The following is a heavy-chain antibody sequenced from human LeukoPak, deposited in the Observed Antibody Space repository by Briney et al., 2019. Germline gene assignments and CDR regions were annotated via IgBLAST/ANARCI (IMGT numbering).Heavy chain of an antibody. V-gene: IGHV4-59*11. D-gene: IGHD1-26*01. Sequence: SETLSLTCTVSGGSISGHYWTWIRQPPGKGLEWIGYTYYSGSTTYNPSLKSRVTISVDTSKNQFSLRVSSVTAADTAVYYCARVGGTYSMYYFDYWGLGTLVTVSS. J-gene: IGHJ4*02. CDR1: GGSISGHY. CDR2: TYYSGST. CDR3: ARVGGTYSMYYFDY.